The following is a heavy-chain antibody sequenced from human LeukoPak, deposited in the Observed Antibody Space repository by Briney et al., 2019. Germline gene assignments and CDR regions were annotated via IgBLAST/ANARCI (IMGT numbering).Heavy chain of an antibody. D-gene: IGHD3-10*01. CDR1: GYTFTSYV. Sequence: ASVKVSCMASGYTFTSYVISWVRQAPGQGLEWMGWISAYNGNTNYAQKLQGRVTMTTDTSTSTAYMELRSLRSDDTAVYYCARDIRRRLLWFGEIPPFDPWGQGTLVTVSS. CDR2: ISAYNGNT. V-gene: IGHV1-18*04. J-gene: IGHJ5*02. CDR3: ARDIRRRLLWFGEIPPFDP.